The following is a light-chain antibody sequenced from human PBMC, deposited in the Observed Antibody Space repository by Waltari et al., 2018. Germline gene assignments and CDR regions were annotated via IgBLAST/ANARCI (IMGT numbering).Light chain of an antibody. Sequence: EIVLTQSPATLSLSPGETATLSCRTSQGVGTYLAWYQQKPGQAPWLLIYDASNRATGIPARFRGSGSGTDFTLTISSLEAEDFAIYYCQQRSNWTPHTFGQGARLEIK. V-gene: IGKV3-11*01. CDR3: QQRSNWTPHT. CDR2: DAS. J-gene: IGKJ2*01. CDR1: QGVGTY.